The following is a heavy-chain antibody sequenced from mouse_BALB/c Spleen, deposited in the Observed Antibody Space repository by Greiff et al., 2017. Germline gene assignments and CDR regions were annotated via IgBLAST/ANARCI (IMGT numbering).Heavy chain of an antibody. CDR1: GYSFTGYY. V-gene: IGHV1-31*01. Sequence: EVQLVESGPELVKPGASVKISCKASGYSFTGYYMHWVKQSHVKSLEWIGRINPYNGATSYNQNFKDKASLTVDKSSSTAYMELHSLTSEDSAVYYCASLYGYDERTSWFAYWGQGTLVTVSA. J-gene: IGHJ3*01. CDR3: ASLYGYDERTSWFAY. D-gene: IGHD2-2*01. CDR2: INPYNGAT.